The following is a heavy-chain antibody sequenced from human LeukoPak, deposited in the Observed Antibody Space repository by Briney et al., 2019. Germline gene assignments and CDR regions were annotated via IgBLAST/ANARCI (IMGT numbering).Heavy chain of an antibody. CDR3: AKDLLRWSFDY. CDR2: INGGNDAT. D-gene: IGHD4-23*01. Sequence: GGSLRLSCAASGFTFDDYGMSWVRQAPGKGLEWVSAINGGNDATNYANSVKGRFTISRDNSKNTLYLQMNNLRAEDTAVYYCAKDLLRWSFDYWGQGSLVTVSS. J-gene: IGHJ4*02. CDR1: GFTFDDYG. V-gene: IGHV3-23*01.